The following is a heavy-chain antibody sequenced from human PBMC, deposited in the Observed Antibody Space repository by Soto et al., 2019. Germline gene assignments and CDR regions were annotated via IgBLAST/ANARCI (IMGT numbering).Heavy chain of an antibody. CDR3: AKAVATLSDFDY. CDR1: GFIFSSYA. CDR2: LSGSGSTT. J-gene: IGHJ4*02. D-gene: IGHD5-12*01. Sequence: GGSLRLSCAASGFIFSSYAMSWVRQAPGKGLECVSALSGSGSTTYYADSVKGRFTISRDNSKNTLYLQMNSLRADDTAVYYCAKAVATLSDFDYWGQGTQVTVSS. V-gene: IGHV3-23*01.